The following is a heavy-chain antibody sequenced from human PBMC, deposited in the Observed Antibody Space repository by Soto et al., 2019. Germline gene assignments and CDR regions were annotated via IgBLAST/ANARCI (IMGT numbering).Heavy chain of an antibody. CDR2: IKQDGSEK. D-gene: IGHD3-3*01. J-gene: IGHJ4*02. Sequence: GGSLRLSXAASGFTFSSYWMSWVRQAPGKGLEWVANIKQDGSEKYYVDSVKGRFTISRDNAKNSLYLQMNSLRAEDTAVYYCAREDFWSGYSYFDYWGQGTLVTVSS. CDR3: AREDFWSGYSYFDY. V-gene: IGHV3-7*03. CDR1: GFTFSSYW.